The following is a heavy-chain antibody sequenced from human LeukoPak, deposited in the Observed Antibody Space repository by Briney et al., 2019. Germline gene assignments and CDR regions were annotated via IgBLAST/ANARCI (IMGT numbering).Heavy chain of an antibody. CDR2: ISPDGTKT. D-gene: IGHD3-3*01. Sequence: GGSLRLSCVASGFTFSSTGLHWVRQAPGKGLEWVAMISPDGTKTFYTDPMKGRLTISRDNSNNPLYLQMNSLRVEDTALYYCATEGEEWTNFDYWGQGTLVIVSS. J-gene: IGHJ4*02. V-gene: IGHV3-30*04. CDR1: GFTFSSTG. CDR3: ATEGEEWTNFDY.